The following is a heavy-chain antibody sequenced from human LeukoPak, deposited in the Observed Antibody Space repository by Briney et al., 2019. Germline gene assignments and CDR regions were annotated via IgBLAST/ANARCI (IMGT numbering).Heavy chain of an antibody. J-gene: IGHJ6*03. V-gene: IGHV1-18*01. CDR1: GYTFTSYG. CDR2: ISAYNGNT. Sequence: ASVKVSCKASGYTFTSYGISWVRQAPGQGLEWMGWISAYNGNTNYAQKLQGRVTITTDTSTSTAHMELRSLRSDDTAVYYCARAAGNYYYGSGSYYGRKNYYYYYYMGVWGKGTTVTVSS. D-gene: IGHD3-10*01. CDR3: ARAAGNYYYGSGSYYGRKNYYYYYYMGV.